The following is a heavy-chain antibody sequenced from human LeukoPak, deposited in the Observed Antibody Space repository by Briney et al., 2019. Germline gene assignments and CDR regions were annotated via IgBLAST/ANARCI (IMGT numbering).Heavy chain of an antibody. D-gene: IGHD3-22*01. CDR3: AKDYYYDSSGYSHLFDY. CDR2: ISYEGGTQ. CDR1: GVTLSPYG. V-gene: IGHV3-30*18. J-gene: IGHJ4*02. Sequence: PGGSLRLSCAASGVTLSPYGMHWVRQAPGKGLEWVAVISYEGGTQHYADSVKDRFIISRDNPRNTLYLQMNSLRAEDTAVYYCAKDYYYDSSGYSHLFDYWGQGTLVTVSS.